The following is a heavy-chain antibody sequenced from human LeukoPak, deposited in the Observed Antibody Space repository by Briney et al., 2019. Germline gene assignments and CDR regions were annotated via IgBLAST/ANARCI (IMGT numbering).Heavy chain of an antibody. CDR1: GASISSHC. CDR2: IYNSGST. V-gene: IGHV4-59*11. D-gene: IGHD3-22*01. Sequence: PSETLSLTCTVSGASISSHCWSWIRQPPGKGLEWIGYIYNSGSTNYNPSLKSRVTISVDTSKTQFSLKLTSVTAADTAVYYCARSHDTSGYYQQFDYWGQGTLVSVSS. J-gene: IGHJ4*02. CDR3: ARSHDTSGYYQQFDY.